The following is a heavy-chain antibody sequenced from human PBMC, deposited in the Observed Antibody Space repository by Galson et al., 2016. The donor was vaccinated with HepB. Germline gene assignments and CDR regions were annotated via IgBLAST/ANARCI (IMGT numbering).Heavy chain of an antibody. J-gene: IGHJ4*02. CDR3: ARDVGYA. Sequence: SLRLSCAASGFIFSDHWMSWVRQAPGKGLEWVANIKPDGNDKYYVDSVKGRFSISRDNAKNSLFLQMVSLRAEDTAVYYCARDVGYAWGQGTLVTVSS. CDR2: IKPDGNDK. D-gene: IGHD2-2*01. V-gene: IGHV3-7*04. CDR1: GFIFSDHW.